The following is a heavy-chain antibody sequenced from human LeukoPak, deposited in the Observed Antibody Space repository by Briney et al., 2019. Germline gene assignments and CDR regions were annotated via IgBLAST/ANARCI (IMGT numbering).Heavy chain of an antibody. V-gene: IGHV4-31*03. D-gene: IGHD6-13*01. Sequence: SETLSLTCTVSGGPISSGGYYWSWIRQHPGKGLEWIGYIYYSGSTYYNPSLKNRVTISADTSKNQFSLKLSSVTAADRAVYYCARARSAAGNFDYWGQGTLVTVSS. CDR2: IYYSGST. CDR1: GGPISSGGYY. CDR3: ARARSAAGNFDY. J-gene: IGHJ4*02.